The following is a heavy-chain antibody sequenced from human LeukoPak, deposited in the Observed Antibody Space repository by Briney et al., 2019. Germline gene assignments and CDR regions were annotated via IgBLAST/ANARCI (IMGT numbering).Heavy chain of an antibody. J-gene: IGHJ6*03. D-gene: IGHD3-10*01. CDR1: GGSISSSSHY. Sequence: PSETLSLTCTVSGGSISSSSHYWGWIRQPPGKGLEWIGTIYYSGSTYYNPSLKSRVTISVDTSKNQFSLKLSSVTAADTAVYYCARVRRWFGEAGDYYYMDVWGKGTTVTISS. CDR3: ARVRRWFGEAGDYYYMDV. CDR2: IYYSGST. V-gene: IGHV4-39*07.